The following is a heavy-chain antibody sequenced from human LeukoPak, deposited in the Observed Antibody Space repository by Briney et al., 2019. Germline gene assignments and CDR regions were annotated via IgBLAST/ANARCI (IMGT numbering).Heavy chain of an antibody. J-gene: IGHJ4*02. Sequence: ASVKVSCKASGYTFTSYYMHWVRQAPGQGLEWMGIINPSGGSTSYAQRFQGRVTMTRDTSTSTVYMGLSSLRSEDTAVYYCARASYDILTGYPHFDYWGQGTLVTVSS. CDR2: INPSGGST. CDR3: ARASYDILTGYPHFDY. V-gene: IGHV1-46*01. D-gene: IGHD3-9*01. CDR1: GYTFTSYY.